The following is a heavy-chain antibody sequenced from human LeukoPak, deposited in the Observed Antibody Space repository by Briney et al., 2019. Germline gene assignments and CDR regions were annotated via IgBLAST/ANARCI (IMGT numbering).Heavy chain of an antibody. Sequence: GGSLRLSWAASGFTFSNYAMNWVRQAPGKGLEWVSDISGSGRSIYYGDSFQGRFTISRDNSKNTVYLQMNSLRAEDTAIYYCAKGVRPYGDYFDYWGQGTLVTVSS. V-gene: IGHV3-23*01. D-gene: IGHD3-10*01. CDR3: AKGVRPYGDYFDY. J-gene: IGHJ4*02. CDR1: GFTFSNYA. CDR2: ISGSGRSI.